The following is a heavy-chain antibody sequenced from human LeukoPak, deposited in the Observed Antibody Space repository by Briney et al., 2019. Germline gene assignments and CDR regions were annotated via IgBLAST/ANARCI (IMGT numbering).Heavy chain of an antibody. CDR1: GFTFSSYE. Sequence: PGGFLRLSCAASGFTFSSYEMNWVRQAPGKGLEWVSYISISGSTIYYADSVKGRFTISRDNSKNTLYLQMNSLRAQDTAVFYCARLPFSEYYFHSWGARTLVTVSS. J-gene: IGHJ4*02. CDR3: ARLPFSEYYFHS. V-gene: IGHV3-48*03. CDR2: ISISGSTI. D-gene: IGHD3-3*01.